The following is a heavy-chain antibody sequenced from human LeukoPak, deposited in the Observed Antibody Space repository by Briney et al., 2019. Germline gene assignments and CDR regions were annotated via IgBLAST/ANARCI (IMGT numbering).Heavy chain of an antibody. V-gene: IGHV3-30-3*01. CDR3: ARDRLPSGYDAFDI. Sequence: PGRSLRLSCAASGFTFSSYAMHWVRQAPGKGLEWVAVISYDGSNKYYADSVKGRFTISRDNSKNTLYLQMNSLRAEDTAVYYCARDRLPSGYDAFDIWGQGTMVTVSS. D-gene: IGHD5-12*01. J-gene: IGHJ3*02. CDR1: GFTFSSYA. CDR2: ISYDGSNK.